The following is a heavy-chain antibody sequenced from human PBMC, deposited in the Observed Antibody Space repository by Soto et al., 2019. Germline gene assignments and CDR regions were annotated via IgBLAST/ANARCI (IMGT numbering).Heavy chain of an antibody. D-gene: IGHD1-1*01. J-gene: IGHJ3*02. CDR2: MSHSGGT. Sequence: QVQLQQWGAGLLKPSETLSLTCAVYGGSGRRGRYYWSWIRQPPGMGLEWVGEMSHSGGTHFNPSPKGRVTISVETIKNQFSLKMRSVTAADTALYYCARVERGTATTVVDAFDILGPGTMVTVSS. V-gene: IGHV4-34*01. CDR1: GGSGRRGRYY. CDR3: ARVERGTATTVVDAFDI.